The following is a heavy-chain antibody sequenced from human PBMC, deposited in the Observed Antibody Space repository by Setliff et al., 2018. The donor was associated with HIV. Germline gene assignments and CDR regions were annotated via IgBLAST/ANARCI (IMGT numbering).Heavy chain of an antibody. J-gene: IGHJ6*02. CDR2: IYHRGST. CDR3: ARSYCAADCAHNSPRSMDV. CDR1: GYSISSGYH. V-gene: IGHV4-38-2*01. D-gene: IGHD2-21*02. Sequence: SETLSLTCSVSGYSISSGYHWAWILHPQGKGLEWIGSIYHRGSTYYNPSSKSRVTISVETSKNQFSLKLNSLTAADTAVYYCARSYCAADCAHNSPRSMDVWGQGTTVTVSS.